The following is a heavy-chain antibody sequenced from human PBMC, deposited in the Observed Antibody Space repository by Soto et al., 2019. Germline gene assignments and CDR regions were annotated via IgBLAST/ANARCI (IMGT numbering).Heavy chain of an antibody. D-gene: IGHD6-13*01. Sequence: QVQLQQSGPGLVKPSQTLSLTCAISGDSVSSNSAAWNWIRQSPSRGLEWLGRTYYRSKWYNDYAVSVKSRITINPDTSKNQFSLQLNSVTPEDTAVYYCARDRTDSSSWPYYYYGMDVWGQGTTVTVSS. CDR2: TYYRSKWYN. CDR3: ARDRTDSSSWPYYYYGMDV. V-gene: IGHV6-1*01. CDR1: GDSVSSNSAA. J-gene: IGHJ6*02.